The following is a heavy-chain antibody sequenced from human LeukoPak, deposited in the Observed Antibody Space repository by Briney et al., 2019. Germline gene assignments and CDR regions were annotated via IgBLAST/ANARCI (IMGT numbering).Heavy chain of an antibody. CDR2: IYYSGST. CDR1: GGSISSYY. J-gene: IGHJ4*02. V-gene: IGHV4-59*01. D-gene: IGHD5-12*01. CDR3: ARAPSGGYAAY. Sequence: PSETLSLTCTVSGGSISSYYWSWIRQPPGKGLEWIGYIYYSGSTNYNPSLKSRVTISVDTSKNQFSLKLSSVTAADTAVYYCARAPSGGYAAYWGQGTLVTVSS.